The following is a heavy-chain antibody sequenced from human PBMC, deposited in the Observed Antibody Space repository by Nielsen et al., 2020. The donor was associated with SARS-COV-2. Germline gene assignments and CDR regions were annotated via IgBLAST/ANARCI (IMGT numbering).Heavy chain of an antibody. D-gene: IGHD2-2*01. CDR1: GFTFSSYA. CDR3: ARSSESDIVVVPAANNWFDP. V-gene: IGHV3-23*01. Sequence: GESLKISCAASGFTFSSYAMSWVRQAPGKGLEWVSAISGSGGSTYYADSVKGRFTISRDNSKNTLYLQMGSLRAEDMAVYYCARSSESDIVVVPAANNWFDPWGQGTLVTVSS. J-gene: IGHJ5*02. CDR2: ISGSGGST.